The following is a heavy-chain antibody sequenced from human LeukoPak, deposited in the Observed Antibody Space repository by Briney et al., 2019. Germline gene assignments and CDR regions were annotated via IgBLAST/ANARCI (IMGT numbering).Heavy chain of an antibody. Sequence: ASVKVSCKASGYTFTSYGISWVRQAPGQGREWMGWISAYNGNTTYAQKLQGRVTMTTDTSTSTAYMELRSLRSDDTVLYYCARGQYDSSGYSLYYWGQGTLVTVSS. V-gene: IGHV1-18*01. J-gene: IGHJ4*02. CDR2: ISAYNGNT. CDR1: GYTFTSYG. CDR3: ARGQYDSSGYSLYY. D-gene: IGHD3-22*01.